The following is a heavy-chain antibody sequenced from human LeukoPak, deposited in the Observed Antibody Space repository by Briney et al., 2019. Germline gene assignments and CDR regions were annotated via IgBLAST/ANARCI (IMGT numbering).Heavy chain of an antibody. V-gene: IGHV1-18*01. Sequence: ASVKVSCKASGYTFTSYGISWVRQAPGQGLERMGWISAYNGNTKYTQNFQGRVTMTTDTSTSTVNMELRSLRSDDTAVYYCAREECVNGLCYLAQDWGQGTLVTVSS. D-gene: IGHD2-8*01. CDR3: AREECVNGLCYLAQD. CDR1: GYTFTSYG. J-gene: IGHJ4*02. CDR2: ISAYNGNT.